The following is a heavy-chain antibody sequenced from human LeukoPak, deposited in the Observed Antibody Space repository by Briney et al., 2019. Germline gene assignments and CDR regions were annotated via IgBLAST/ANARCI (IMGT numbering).Heavy chain of an antibody. D-gene: IGHD6-6*01. V-gene: IGHV4-34*01. J-gene: IGHJ4*02. CDR1: GGSFSGFH. CDR3: ARALEYSTFDY. CDR2: IDHSGST. Sequence: SETLSLTCAVYGGSFSGFHWSWIRQPPGKGLEWIGEIDHSGSTNYNPSLKSRVTISVDTSKNQFSLKLSSVTAADTAVYYCARALEYSTFDYWGQGTLVTVSS.